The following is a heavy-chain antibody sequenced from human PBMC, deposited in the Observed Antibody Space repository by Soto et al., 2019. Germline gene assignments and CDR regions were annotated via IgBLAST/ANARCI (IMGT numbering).Heavy chain of an antibody. V-gene: IGHV3-23*01. Sequence: EVQLLESGGGLVQPGGSLRLSCAASGFTFSSYAMNWVRQAPGKGLDWVSVISGSGGSTYYADSVKGRFTISRDNSKNTLYLQMNSLRAEDTAVYYCAKRTTGWYFDLWGRGTLVTVSS. J-gene: IGHJ2*01. CDR1: GFTFSSYA. CDR3: AKRTTGWYFDL. CDR2: ISGSGGST.